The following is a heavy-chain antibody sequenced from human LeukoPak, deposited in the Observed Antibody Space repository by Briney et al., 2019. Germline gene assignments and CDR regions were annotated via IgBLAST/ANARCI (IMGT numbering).Heavy chain of an antibody. Sequence: GGSLRLSCAASGFTFSSYAMHWVRQAPGKGLEWVAVISYDGSNKYYADSVKGRFTISRDNSKNTLYLQMNSLRAEDTVVYYCATRYSGSSIFDYWGQGTLVTVSS. J-gene: IGHJ4*02. CDR1: GFTFSSYA. CDR2: ISYDGSNK. CDR3: ATRYSGSSIFDY. V-gene: IGHV3-30*04. D-gene: IGHD1-26*01.